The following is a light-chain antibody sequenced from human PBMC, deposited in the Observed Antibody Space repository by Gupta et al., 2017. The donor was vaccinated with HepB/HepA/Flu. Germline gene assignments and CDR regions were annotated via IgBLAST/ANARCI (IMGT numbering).Light chain of an antibody. J-gene: IGLJ2*01. V-gene: IGLV2-14*03. CDR2: DVN. Sequence: SALTQPASVSRSPVQSISISCIGTSSDIGSYNYVSWYQQHPGKGPKLLIYDVNNRPSGVSDRFSGSKSGNTASLTITGLQAEDEADYYCCSYTRSVTVIFGGGTKLTVL. CDR1: SSDIGSYNY. CDR3: CSYTRSVTVI.